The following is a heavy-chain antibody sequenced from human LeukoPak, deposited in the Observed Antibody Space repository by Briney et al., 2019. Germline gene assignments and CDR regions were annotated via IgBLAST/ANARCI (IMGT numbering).Heavy chain of an antibody. D-gene: IGHD2-15*01. CDR1: GFTFSSYW. CDR2: IKQDGSEK. CDR3: ARDHGRYCSGGSCYFGGFFEY. Sequence: GGSLRLSCAASGFTFSSYWMIWVRQAPGKGLEWVANIKQDGSEKYYVDSVKGRFTISRDNAKNSLYLQMNSLRAEDTAVYYCARDHGRYCSGGSCYFGGFFEYWGQGTLGTVSS. V-gene: IGHV3-7*03. J-gene: IGHJ4*02.